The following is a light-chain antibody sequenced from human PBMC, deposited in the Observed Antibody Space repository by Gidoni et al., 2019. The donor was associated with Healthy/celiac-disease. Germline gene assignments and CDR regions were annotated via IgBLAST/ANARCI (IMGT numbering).Light chain of an antibody. Sequence: QSVLTQPHSVSGAPGQRVTIACTGSSSNIGAGYDVHWYQQLPGPAPKLLIYGNSNRPSGVPDRFSGSKSGTSASLAITGLQAEDEADYYCQSYDSSLSALYVFGTGTKVTVL. CDR3: QSYDSSLSALYV. CDR2: GNS. V-gene: IGLV1-40*01. CDR1: SSNIGAGYD. J-gene: IGLJ1*01.